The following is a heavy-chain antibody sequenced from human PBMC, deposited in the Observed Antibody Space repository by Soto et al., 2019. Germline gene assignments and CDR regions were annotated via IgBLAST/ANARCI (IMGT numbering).Heavy chain of an antibody. V-gene: IGHV3-21*01. Sequence: GGSLRVSCAASGFIFISYSMNWVRQAPWKGLEWVSSISSSSSYIYYADSVKGRFTISRDNAKNSLYLQMNSLRAEDTAVYYCARDRRFGCSSTSCYAGRTMDVWGKGTTVTVSS. CDR3: ARDRRFGCSSTSCYAGRTMDV. J-gene: IGHJ6*03. D-gene: IGHD2-2*01. CDR1: GFIFISYS. CDR2: ISSSSSYI.